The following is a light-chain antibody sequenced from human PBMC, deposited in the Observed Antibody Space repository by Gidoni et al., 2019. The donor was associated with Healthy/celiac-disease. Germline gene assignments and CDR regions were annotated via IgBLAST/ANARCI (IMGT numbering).Light chain of an antibody. CDR2: DVS. Sequence: QSALTQPASVSGSPGRSITISCTGTSSDVGGYNYVSGYQQHPGKAPKLMIYDVSNRPSGVSNRFSGSKSGNTASLTISGLQAEDEADYYCSSYTSSSTFYVFGTGTKVTVL. V-gene: IGLV2-14*01. CDR3: SSYTSSSTFYV. CDR1: SSDVGGYNY. J-gene: IGLJ1*01.